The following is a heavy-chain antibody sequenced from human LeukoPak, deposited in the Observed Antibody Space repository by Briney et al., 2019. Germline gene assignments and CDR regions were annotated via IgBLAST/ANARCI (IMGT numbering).Heavy chain of an antibody. CDR1: GFTFSSYS. CDR2: ISSSSSYI. J-gene: IGHJ5*02. V-gene: IGHV3-21*04. CDR3: ARASGCTSCYFVGDWFDP. Sequence: PGGSLRLSCAASGFTFSSYSMNWVRQAPGKGLEWVSSISSSSSYIYYADSVKGRFTISRDNAKNSLYLQMNSLRSDDTAVYYCARASGCTSCYFVGDWFDPWGQGTLVTVSS. D-gene: IGHD2-2*01.